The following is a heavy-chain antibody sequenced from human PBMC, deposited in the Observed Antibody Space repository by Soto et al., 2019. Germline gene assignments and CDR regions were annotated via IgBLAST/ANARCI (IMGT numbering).Heavy chain of an antibody. J-gene: IGHJ4*02. CDR2: VYHTGAT. Sequence: SETLSLTCTVFGASVSSSYLRWIRQSPERGLEWIAYVYHTGATNYNPSLKSRVTISLDTSKGQFSLNLTSLTTADTAVYFCARGGNRYSNVASGVGGFDYWGQGSLVTVSS. V-gene: IGHV4-59*02. D-gene: IGHD5-12*01. CDR1: GASVSSSY. CDR3: ARGGNRYSNVASGVGGFDY.